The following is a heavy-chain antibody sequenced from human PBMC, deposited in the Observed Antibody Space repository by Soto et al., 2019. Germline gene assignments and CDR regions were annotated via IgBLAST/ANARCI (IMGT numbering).Heavy chain of an antibody. V-gene: IGHV1-3*01. CDR3: ARPKDYDDCLDL. CDR1: GYTFTSYA. CDR2: INAGNGNT. Sequence: ASVKVSCKASGYTFTSYAMHWVRQAPGQRLEWMGWINAGNGNTKYSQKFQGRVTITRDTSASTAYMELSGLRSEDTAVYSCARPKDYDDCLDLWGQGTLVTSPQ. J-gene: IGHJ4*02. D-gene: IGHD3-22*01.